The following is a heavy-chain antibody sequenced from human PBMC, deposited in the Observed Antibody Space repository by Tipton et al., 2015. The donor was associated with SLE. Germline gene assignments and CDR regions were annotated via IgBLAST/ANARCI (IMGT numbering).Heavy chain of an antibody. Sequence: TLSLTCAVSGYSISSGYYWGWIRQPPGKGLEWIGSIYYSGSTYYNPSLKSRVTISVDTSKNQFSLKLSSVTAADTAVYYCARVPPYGGVDYWGQGTLVTVSS. V-gene: IGHV4-38-2*01. D-gene: IGHD2-2*01. CDR2: IYYSGST. J-gene: IGHJ4*02. CDR1: GYSISSGYY. CDR3: ARVPPYGGVDY.